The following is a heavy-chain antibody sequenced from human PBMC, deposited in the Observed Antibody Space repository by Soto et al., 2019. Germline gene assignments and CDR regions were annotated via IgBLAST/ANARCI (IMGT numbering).Heavy chain of an antibody. CDR3: ARVRLSIAVNDALDV. Sequence: QVRLVESGGGVVQPGTSLRLSCAASGFTFSDYVIHWVRQAAGKGLEWVASMTYDGATEYYADSVKGRFTMSRDNSKRALSLQMNSLRPDDTAVYYCARVRLSIAVNDALDVWGQWTTATVTS. CDR1: GFTFSDYV. CDR2: MTYDGATE. D-gene: IGHD3-3*02. V-gene: IGHV3-30*14. J-gene: IGHJ3*01.